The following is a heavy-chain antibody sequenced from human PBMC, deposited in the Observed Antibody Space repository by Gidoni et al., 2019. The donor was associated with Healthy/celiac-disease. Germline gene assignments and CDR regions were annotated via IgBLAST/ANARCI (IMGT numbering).Heavy chain of an antibody. Sequence: QVQLVQSGAEVKKPGSSVKVFCKASGGTFTSYAISWVRQAPGQGLEWMGGIIPIFGTANYAQKFQGRVTITADESTSTAYMELSSLRSEDTAVYYCALGIAGDYYYYYGMDVWGQGTTVTVSS. J-gene: IGHJ6*02. CDR3: ALGIAGDYYYYYGMDV. CDR2: IIPIFGTA. V-gene: IGHV1-69*01. CDR1: GGTFTSYA. D-gene: IGHD6-13*01.